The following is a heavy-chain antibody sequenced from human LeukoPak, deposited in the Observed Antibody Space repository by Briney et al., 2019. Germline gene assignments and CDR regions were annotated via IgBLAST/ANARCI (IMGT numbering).Heavy chain of an antibody. CDR1: GYTFTGYY. D-gene: IGHD1-1*01. J-gene: IGHJ6*02. V-gene: IGHV1-2*02. Sequence: EASVKVSCKASGYTFTGYYMHWVRQAPGQGLEWMGWINPNSGGTNYAQKFQGRVTMTRDTSISTAYMELSRLRSDDTAVYYCARDWYNWNLYYYYGMDVWGQGTTVTVSS. CDR2: INPNSGGT. CDR3: ARDWYNWNLYYYYGMDV.